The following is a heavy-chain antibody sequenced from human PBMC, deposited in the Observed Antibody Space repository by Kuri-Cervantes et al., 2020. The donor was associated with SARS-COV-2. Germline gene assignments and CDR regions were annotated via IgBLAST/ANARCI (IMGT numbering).Heavy chain of an antibody. D-gene: IGHD4-23*01. CDR1: GFTFSDYY. V-gene: IGHV3-11*04. CDR2: ISSSDTTT. J-gene: IGHJ4*02. CDR3: ATPAPEYGGNSGGWVF. Sequence: GESLKISCAASGFTFSDYYMHWIRQAPGKGLEWVSYISSSDTTTYYADSVKGRFTISRDNAKNSLYLQMNSLRAEDTAVYYCATPAPEYGGNSGGWVFWGQGTLVTVSS.